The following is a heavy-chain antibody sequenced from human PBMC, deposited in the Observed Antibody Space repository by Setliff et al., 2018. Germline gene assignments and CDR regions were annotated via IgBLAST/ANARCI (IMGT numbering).Heavy chain of an antibody. CDR3: ARTCSGSGCYAGLES. CDR2: IYTDGTIT. CDR1: GFTFSNYW. Sequence: GSLRLSCAASGFTFSNYWMHWVRQAPGKGLVWVSRIYTDGTITSYADSVKGRFTISRDNSKNTLYLQMNSLRAEDTAVYYCARTCSGSGCYAGLESWGQGTPVTVSS. D-gene: IGHD2-15*01. J-gene: IGHJ4*02. V-gene: IGHV3-74*01.